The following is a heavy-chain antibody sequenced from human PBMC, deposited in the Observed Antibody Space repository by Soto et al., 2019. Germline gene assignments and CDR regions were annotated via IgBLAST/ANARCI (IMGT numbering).Heavy chain of an antibody. D-gene: IGHD2-21*02. J-gene: IGHJ3*01. Sequence: GGSLRLSCAASGFTFSSYWMHWVRQAPGKGLVWVAHIQNDGSRTTYADSVKGRFTISRDNAKNTLFLQMNSLRAEDSAVYYCARGDKGGFDLWGQGTTVTVSS. CDR1: GFTFSSYW. CDR2: IQNDGSRT. V-gene: IGHV3-74*01. CDR3: ARGDKGGFDL.